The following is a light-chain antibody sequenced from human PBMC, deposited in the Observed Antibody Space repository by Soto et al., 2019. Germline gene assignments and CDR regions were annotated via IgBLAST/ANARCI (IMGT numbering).Light chain of an antibody. Sequence: EIVMTQSPATLSVSPGERATLSCRASQSVDSNLAWYQQKPGQAPSLLIFGASTMATGVPARFSGSGSGTDFTLTISSLQSEDFGVYFCQQYDNWTLTFGGGTKVEIK. J-gene: IGKJ4*01. CDR1: QSVDSN. V-gene: IGKV3D-15*01. CDR2: GAS. CDR3: QQYDNWTLT.